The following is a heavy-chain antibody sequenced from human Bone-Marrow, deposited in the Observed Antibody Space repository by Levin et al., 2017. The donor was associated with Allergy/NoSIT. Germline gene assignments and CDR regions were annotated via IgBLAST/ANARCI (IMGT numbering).Heavy chain of an antibody. J-gene: IGHJ4*02. CDR1: GGSISSSSYY. V-gene: IGHV4-39*01. CDR2: IFYTGST. Sequence: RSQTLSLTCTVSGGSISSSSYYWGWIRQPPGEGLEWIGSIFYTGSTYYRPSLQSRVTISVDTSKNQFSLRLNSVTAADTAVYYCASRVTPRTPGDFWGQGTLVTVSS. CDR3: ASRVTPRTPGDF. D-gene: IGHD1-14*01.